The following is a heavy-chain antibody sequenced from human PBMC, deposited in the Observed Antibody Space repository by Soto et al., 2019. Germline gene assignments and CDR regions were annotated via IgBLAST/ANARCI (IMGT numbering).Heavy chain of an antibody. CDR1: GYTFISYG. CDR3: ARVGAGDPLDP. Sequence: QVQLVQSGAEVKKPGASVKVSCKASGYTFISYGINWVRQAPGKGLEWMGWISVYHGNTNYARKLQGRVTMTTDTSTSTAYMELRSLRSDDTAVDYCARVGAGDPLDPWGQGTLVTFAS. J-gene: IGHJ5*02. D-gene: IGHD7-27*01. CDR2: ISVYHGNT. V-gene: IGHV1-18*01.